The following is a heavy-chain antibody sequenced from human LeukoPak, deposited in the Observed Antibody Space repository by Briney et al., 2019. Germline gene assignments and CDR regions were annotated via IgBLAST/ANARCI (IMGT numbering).Heavy chain of an antibody. J-gene: IGHJ2*01. V-gene: IGHV3-7*01. CDR2: IKQDGSEK. D-gene: IGHD6-19*01. CDR1: GFTFSSYW. CDR3: ARVVRQWLGYFDL. Sequence: QSWGSLRLSCAASGFTFSSYWMRWVRQAPGKGLEWVANIKQDGSEKYYVDSVKGRFTISRDNAKNSLYLQMNSLRAEDTAVYYCARVVRQWLGYFDLWGRGALVTVSS.